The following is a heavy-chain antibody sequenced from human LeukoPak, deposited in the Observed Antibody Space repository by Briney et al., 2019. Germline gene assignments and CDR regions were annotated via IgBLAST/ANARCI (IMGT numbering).Heavy chain of an antibody. CDR2: KYYSGSA. J-gene: IGHJ3*02. CDR1: GVSISDGRYY. V-gene: IGHV4-31*03. CDR3: ETPYCSGISCLDVFNM. Sequence: SSETLSLTCSVSGVSISDGRYYWTWLRQHPGKGLEWIGYKYYSGSAKYNPSLKSRLTISVDPSKNQFSLQLRSVTAADTAMYYCETPYCSGISCLDVFNMWGQGTMVTVSS. D-gene: IGHD2-15*01.